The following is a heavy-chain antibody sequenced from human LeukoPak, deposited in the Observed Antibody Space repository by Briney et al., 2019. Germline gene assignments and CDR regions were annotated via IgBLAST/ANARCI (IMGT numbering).Heavy chain of an antibody. Sequence: GESLKISCKGSGYSFTSYWIGWVRQMPGKGLEWMGIIYPGDSDTRYSPSFQGQVTISADKSISTAYLQWSSLKASDTAMYYCAIAYYYDSSGYYGVYFDYWGQGTLVTVSS. CDR2: IYPGDSDT. CDR1: GYSFTSYW. V-gene: IGHV5-51*01. J-gene: IGHJ4*02. CDR3: AIAYYYDSSGYYGVYFDY. D-gene: IGHD3-22*01.